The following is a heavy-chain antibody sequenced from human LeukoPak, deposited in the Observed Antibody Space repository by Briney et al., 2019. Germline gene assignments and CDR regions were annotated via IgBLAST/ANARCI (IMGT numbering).Heavy chain of an antibody. D-gene: IGHD3-10*01. CDR1: GYTFTSYD. Sequence: ASVKVSCKASGYTFTSYDINWVRQATGQGLEWMGWMNPNSGNTGYAQKFQGRVTMTRNTSISTAYMELSSLRSEDTAVYYCARVGGYYGSGSYYLSGRYYYCGMDVWGQGTTVTVSS. V-gene: IGHV1-8*01. J-gene: IGHJ6*02. CDR3: ARVGGYYGSGSYYLSGRYYYCGMDV. CDR2: MNPNSGNT.